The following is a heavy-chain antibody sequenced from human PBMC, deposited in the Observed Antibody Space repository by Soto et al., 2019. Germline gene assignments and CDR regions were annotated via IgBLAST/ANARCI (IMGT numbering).Heavy chain of an antibody. CDR3: ARKQVGSGYYQFDP. D-gene: IGHD3-22*01. CDR1: GGSISSYY. Sequence: PSATLSLTCTVSGGSISSYYWSWIRQPPGKGLEWIGYIYYSGSTNYNPSLKSRVTISVDTSKNQFSLKLSSVTAADTAVYYCARKQVGSGYYQFDPWGQGTLVTVSS. V-gene: IGHV4-59*01. J-gene: IGHJ5*02. CDR2: IYYSGST.